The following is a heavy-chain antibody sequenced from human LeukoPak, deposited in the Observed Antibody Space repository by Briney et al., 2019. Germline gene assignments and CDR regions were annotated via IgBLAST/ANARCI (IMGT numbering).Heavy chain of an antibody. D-gene: IGHD4/OR15-4a*01. J-gene: IGHJ6*03. CDR3: ARGTGLTWVSPSYYYYYMDV. V-gene: IGHV4-30-2*01. CDR2: IYHSGST. CDR1: GGSISSGGYY. Sequence: SQTLSLACTVSGGSISSGGYYWSWIRQPPGKGLEWIGYIYHSGSTYYNPSLKSRVTISVDMSKNQFSLKLSSVTAADTAVYYCARGTGLTWVSPSYYYYYMDVWGKGTTVTVSS.